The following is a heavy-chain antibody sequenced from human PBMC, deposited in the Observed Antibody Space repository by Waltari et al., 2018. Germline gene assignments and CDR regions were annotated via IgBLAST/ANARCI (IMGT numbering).Heavy chain of an antibody. CDR2: ISFDGRNK. J-gene: IGHJ4*01. CDR3: ARLQGGAYNKTFDFDS. D-gene: IGHD1-20*01. Sequence: QVQLVESGGGGIQPGRSLRLSCAASGFTFSTSAIHWVRQAPGKGLEWVAVISFDGRNKYFVDAVKGRFTISRDNSKNTVYLQMNSLRTEDTALYYCARLQGGAYNKTFDFDSWGQGTLVTVSS. V-gene: IGHV3-30*04. CDR1: GFTFSTSA.